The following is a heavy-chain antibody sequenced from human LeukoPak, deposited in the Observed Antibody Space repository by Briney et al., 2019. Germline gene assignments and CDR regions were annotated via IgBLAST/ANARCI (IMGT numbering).Heavy chain of an antibody. CDR1: GYSISTGYY. Sequence: SETLSLTCTVSGYSISTGYYWDWIRQPPGKGLEWIGTFYHGGSTYYNPSLKSRVTISVDTSKNQFSLKLSSVTAADTAVYYCAAALDYGDYYYWGQGTLVTVSS. V-gene: IGHV4-38-2*02. D-gene: IGHD4-17*01. J-gene: IGHJ4*02. CDR2: FYHGGST. CDR3: AAALDYGDYYY.